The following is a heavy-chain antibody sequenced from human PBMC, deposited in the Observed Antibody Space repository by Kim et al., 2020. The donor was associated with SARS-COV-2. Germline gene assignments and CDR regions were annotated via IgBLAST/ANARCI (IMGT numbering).Heavy chain of an antibody. Sequence: EYAASVKGRFTTSRDDSKSIAYLQMNSLKTEDTAVYYCTRDDFWSGYLRFWGQGTLVTVSS. CDR3: TRDDFWSGYLRF. V-gene: IGHV3-49*02. D-gene: IGHD3-3*01. J-gene: IGHJ4*02.